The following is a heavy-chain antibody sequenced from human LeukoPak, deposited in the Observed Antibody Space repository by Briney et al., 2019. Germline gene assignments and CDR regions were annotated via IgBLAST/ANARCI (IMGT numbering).Heavy chain of an antibody. CDR1: GYTFTGYY. J-gene: IGHJ6*02. D-gene: IGHD3-10*01. Sequence: ASVKVSCKTFGYTFTGYYIHWVRQAPGQGLAWMGRINPNSGGTNYAQKFQGRVTMTRDTSISTAYMELSRLRSDETAVYYCARAALWFGELLDGMDVWGQGTTVTVSS. CDR2: INPNSGGT. CDR3: ARAALWFGELLDGMDV. V-gene: IGHV1-2*06.